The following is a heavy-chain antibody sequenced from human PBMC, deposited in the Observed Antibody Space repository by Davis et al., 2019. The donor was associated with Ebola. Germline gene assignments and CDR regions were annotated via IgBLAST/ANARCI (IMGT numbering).Heavy chain of an antibody. CDR2: ISGSGGST. Sequence: GESLKISCAASGFTFSSYAMSWVRQAPGKGLEWVSAISGSGGSTYYADSVKGRFTISRDNSKNTLYLQMNSPRAEDTAVYYCAKDTPMYSSGWSFDYWGQGTLVTVSS. CDR3: AKDTPMYSSGWSFDY. V-gene: IGHV3-23*01. D-gene: IGHD6-19*01. J-gene: IGHJ4*02. CDR1: GFTFSSYA.